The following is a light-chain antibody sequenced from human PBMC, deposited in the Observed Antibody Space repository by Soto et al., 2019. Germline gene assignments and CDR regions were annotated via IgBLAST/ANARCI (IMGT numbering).Light chain of an antibody. J-gene: IGLJ6*01. CDR2: VGTGGIVG. V-gene: IGLV9-49*01. CDR3: GADHGSGSNSNV. Sequence: QLVLTQPPSASASLGASVTLTCTLSSGYSNYKVDWYQLRPGKGPRFVMRVGTGGIVGSKGDGIPDRFSVLGSGLNRYLTIKNIQEEDESDYHCGADHGSGSNSNVFGSGTKLTVL. CDR1: SGYSNYK.